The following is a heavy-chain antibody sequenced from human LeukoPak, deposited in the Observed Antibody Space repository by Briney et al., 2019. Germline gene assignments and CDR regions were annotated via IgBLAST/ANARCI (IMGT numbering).Heavy chain of an antibody. CDR2: INPNSGGT. CDR1: GYTFTGYY. CDR3: ARDTDYDTSGYYYSGFDY. Sequence: GASVKVSCKASGYTFTGYYMHWVRQAPGQGLEWMGWINPNSGGTNYAQKFQGRVTMTRDTSISTAYMELSRLRSDGTAVYYCARDTDYDTSGYYYSGFDYWGQGPLVTVSS. D-gene: IGHD3-22*01. V-gene: IGHV1-2*02. J-gene: IGHJ4*02.